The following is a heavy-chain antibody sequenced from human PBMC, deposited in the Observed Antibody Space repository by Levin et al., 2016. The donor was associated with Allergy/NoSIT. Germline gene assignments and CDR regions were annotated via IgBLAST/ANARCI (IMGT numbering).Heavy chain of an antibody. CDR3: ARGGYFN. Sequence: SETLSLTCAVYGGSFSGYYWSWIRQPPGKGLEWIGEINHSGSTNYNPSLKSRVTISVDTSKNQFSLKLSSVTAADTAVYYCARGGYFNWGQGTLVTVSS. CDR1: GGSFSGYY. D-gene: IGHD6-13*01. CDR2: INHSGST. J-gene: IGHJ1*01. V-gene: IGHV4-34*01.